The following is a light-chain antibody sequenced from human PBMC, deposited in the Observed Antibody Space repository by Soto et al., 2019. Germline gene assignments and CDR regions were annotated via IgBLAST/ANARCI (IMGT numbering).Light chain of an antibody. Sequence: QSALTQPPSASGSPGQSVTISCTGTSSDVGGYNYVSWYQQHPGKAPKLMIYEVSKRPLGVPDRFSGSKSGNTASLTVSGLQAEDEADYYCSSYAGSKNCYVFGTGTKVTVL. CDR2: EVS. V-gene: IGLV2-8*01. J-gene: IGLJ1*01. CDR1: SSDVGGYNY. CDR3: SSYAGSKNCYV.